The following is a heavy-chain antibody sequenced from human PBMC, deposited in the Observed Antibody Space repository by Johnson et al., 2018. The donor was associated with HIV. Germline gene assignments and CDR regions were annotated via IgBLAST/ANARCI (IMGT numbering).Heavy chain of an antibody. CDR3: AKHRGSSPWDAFDI. J-gene: IGHJ3*02. V-gene: IGHV3-9*01. D-gene: IGHD6-13*01. CDR2: ISWNSGSI. CDR1: GFTFDDYA. Sequence: VQLVESGGGLVQTGGSLRLSCAASGFTFDDYAMHWVRQAPGKGLEWVSGISWNSGSIGYADSVKGRFTISRDNAKNSLYLQMNSLRTEDTALYYCAKHRGSSPWDAFDIWGQGTMVTVSS.